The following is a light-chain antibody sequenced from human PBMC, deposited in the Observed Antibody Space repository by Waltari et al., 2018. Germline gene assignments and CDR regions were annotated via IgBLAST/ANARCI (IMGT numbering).Light chain of an antibody. V-gene: IGLV4-69*01. CDR3: QTWGTGTLV. Sequence: QLVLTQSPSASASLGASVKLSCTLSSGHSFYPIAWHQQQPEKGPRFLMKVNNDGSHMKGAGIPYRFSGSSSGAERYLTISSLQSEDEADYYCQTWGTGTLVFGGGTKLTVL. CDR2: VNNDGSH. CDR1: SGHSFYP. J-gene: IGLJ3*02.